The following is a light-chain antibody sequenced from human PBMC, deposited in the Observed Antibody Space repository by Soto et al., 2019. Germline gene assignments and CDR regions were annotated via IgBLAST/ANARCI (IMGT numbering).Light chain of an antibody. CDR1: SSDVGGYNY. CDR3: SSYTSSSTLVV. Sequence: QSALTQPASVSGSPGQSITIACTGTSSDVGGYNYVSWYQPHPGKAPKLLISEVSNRPSGVSNRFSGSKSGNTASLTISWLQAEDEADYYCSSYTSSSTLVVFGGGTQLTVL. CDR2: EVS. J-gene: IGLJ2*01. V-gene: IGLV2-14*01.